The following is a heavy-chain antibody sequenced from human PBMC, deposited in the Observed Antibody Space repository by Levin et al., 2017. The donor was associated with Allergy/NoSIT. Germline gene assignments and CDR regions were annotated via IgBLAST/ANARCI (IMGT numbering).Heavy chain of an antibody. CDR1: GFTFSSYG. CDR3: ARDPGEQWLVRGGWFDP. J-gene: IGHJ5*02. D-gene: IGHD6-19*01. Sequence: PGGSLRLSCAASGFTFSSYGMHWVRQAPGKGLEWVAVIWYDGSNKYYADSVKGRFTISRDNSKNTLYLQMNSLRAEETAVYYCARDPGEQWLVRGGWFDPWGQGTLVTVSS. V-gene: IGHV3-33*01. CDR2: IWYDGSNK.